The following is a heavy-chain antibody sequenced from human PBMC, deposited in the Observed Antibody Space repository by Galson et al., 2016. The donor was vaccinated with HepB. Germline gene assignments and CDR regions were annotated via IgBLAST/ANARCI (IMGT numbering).Heavy chain of an antibody. J-gene: IGHJ3*01. CDR1: GYSFTRYF. Sequence: QSGAEVKKPGESLKISCKGSGYSFTRYFIAWVRQMPGKGLEWMGIIYPDDSGTRYSPSFQGQVTISVDKSSSTAYLEWNSLKASDTAIYYCSRGGELALDAFDVWGLGTMVTVSS. D-gene: IGHD3-16*01. CDR2: IYPDDSGT. CDR3: SRGGELALDAFDV. V-gene: IGHV5-51*01.